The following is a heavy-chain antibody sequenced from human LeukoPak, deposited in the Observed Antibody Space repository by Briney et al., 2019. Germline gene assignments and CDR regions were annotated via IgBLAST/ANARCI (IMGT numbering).Heavy chain of an antibody. D-gene: IGHD5-18*01. CDR2: ISYDGSNK. Sequence: PGGSLRLSCAASGFTFSSYAMHWVRQAPGKGLEWVAIISYDGSNKYYADSVKGRFTISRDNSKNTLYLQMNSLRAEDTAVYYCARERIQLWFGGVGDWFDPWGQGTLATVSS. V-gene: IGHV3-30-3*01. J-gene: IGHJ5*02. CDR1: GFTFSSYA. CDR3: ARERIQLWFGGVGDWFDP.